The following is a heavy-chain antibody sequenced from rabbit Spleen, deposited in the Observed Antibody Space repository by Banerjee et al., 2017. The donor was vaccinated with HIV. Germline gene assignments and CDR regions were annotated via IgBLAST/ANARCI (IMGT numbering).Heavy chain of an antibody. CDR2: IYINNPTT. CDR1: GFALNNNYI. D-gene: IGHD6-1*01. J-gene: IGHJ4*01. CDR3: ATDTYGVGAFDL. Sequence: QEQLEESGGDLVKPEGSLTLTCTASGFALNNNYIMRWVRQAPGKGLEWIASIYINNPTTYYATWARGRFTISKTSSTTVTLQMTRLTAADTATYFCATDTYGVGAFDLWGQGTLVTVS. V-gene: IGHV1S45*01.